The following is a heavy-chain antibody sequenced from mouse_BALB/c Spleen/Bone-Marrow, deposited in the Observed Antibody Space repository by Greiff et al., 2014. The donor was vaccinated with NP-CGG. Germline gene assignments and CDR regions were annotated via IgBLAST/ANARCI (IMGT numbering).Heavy chain of an antibody. CDR2: IRLKSNNYAT. CDR1: GFTFSNYW. D-gene: IGHD1-1*01. V-gene: IGHV6-6*02. CDR3: TRVLRNFDY. Sequence: EVKLVESGGGLVQPGGSMKLSCVASGFTFSNYWMTWVRQSPEKGLEWVAEIRLKSNNYATHYAESVKGRFTISRDDSKSSVYLQMNDLRTEDTGIFHCTRVLRNFDYWGQGTTLTVSS. J-gene: IGHJ2*01.